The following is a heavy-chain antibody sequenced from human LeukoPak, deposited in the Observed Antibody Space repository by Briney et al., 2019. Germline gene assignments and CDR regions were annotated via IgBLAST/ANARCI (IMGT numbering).Heavy chain of an antibody. J-gene: IGHJ4*02. D-gene: IGHD3-3*01. Sequence: GGSLRLSCAASGFAFSNYPMHWVRQAPGKGLEWVAVISYDGSNEYYADSVRGRFTISRDNSKNTLSLQMNSLRAEDTAVYYCAKGVAYFWSGSDPFDYWGQGTLVTVSS. CDR2: ISYDGSNE. CDR1: GFAFSNYP. V-gene: IGHV3-30-3*01. CDR3: AKGVAYFWSGSDPFDY.